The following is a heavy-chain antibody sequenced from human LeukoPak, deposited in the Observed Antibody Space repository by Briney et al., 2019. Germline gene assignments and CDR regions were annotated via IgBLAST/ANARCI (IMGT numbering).Heavy chain of an antibody. CDR2: INANSGDT. V-gene: IGHV1-2*02. CDR1: GNTFTTYA. Sequence: ASVKVSCKASGNTFTTYAMNWVRQAPGQGLEWMGWINANSGDTNYAQKFQGGVTMTRDTSISTAYMELSRLTSDDTAVYYCARNKGGKYYDNLTGKMDVWGKGTTVTVSS. D-gene: IGHD3-9*01. CDR3: ARNKGGKYYDNLTGKMDV. J-gene: IGHJ6*04.